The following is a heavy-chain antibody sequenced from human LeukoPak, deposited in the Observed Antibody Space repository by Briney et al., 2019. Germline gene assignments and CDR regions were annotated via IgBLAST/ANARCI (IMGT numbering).Heavy chain of an antibody. J-gene: IGHJ5*02. D-gene: IGHD1-26*01. CDR3: ATSGGSYWS. Sequence: GGSLRLSCAASGFTFSAYWMTWVRQAPGKGLEWVSGISGRDSTTYYADSVKGRFTIPRENSKNTLYLQMNSLRAEDTAVYYCATSGGSYWSWGRGTLVTVSS. V-gene: IGHV3-23*01. CDR1: GFTFSAYW. CDR2: ISGRDSTT.